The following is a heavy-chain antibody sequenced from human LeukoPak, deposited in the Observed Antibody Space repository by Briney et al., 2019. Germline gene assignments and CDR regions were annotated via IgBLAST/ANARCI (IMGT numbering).Heavy chain of an antibody. V-gene: IGHV3-30*03. CDR2: ISYAGDSK. J-gene: IGHJ4*02. CDR1: GFNFNSYA. CDR3: ARDPGGSGYSFDS. D-gene: IGHD6-19*01. Sequence: GRSLRLSCSASGFNFNSYAIHWVRQAPGKGLEWVAVISYAGDSKYYADSVKGRFTISRDNSKNTLYLQMNSLRAEDTAIYYCARDPGGSGYSFDSWGQGTLVTVSS.